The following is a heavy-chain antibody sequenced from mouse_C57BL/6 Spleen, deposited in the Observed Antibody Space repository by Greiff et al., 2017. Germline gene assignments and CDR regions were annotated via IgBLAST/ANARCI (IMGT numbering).Heavy chain of an antibody. D-gene: IGHD2-3*01. V-gene: IGHV1-69*01. CDR1: GYTFTRYW. J-gene: IGHJ3*01. Sequence: VQLQQPGAELVMPGASVKLSCKASGYTFTRYWMHWVKQRPGQGIEWIGEIDPSDSHTNYNQKFTGKSTLTVDKSSSTAYMQLSSLTSEDSAVYYCARRGYDGSWFAYWGQGTLVTVSA. CDR3: ARRGYDGSWFAY. CDR2: IDPSDSHT.